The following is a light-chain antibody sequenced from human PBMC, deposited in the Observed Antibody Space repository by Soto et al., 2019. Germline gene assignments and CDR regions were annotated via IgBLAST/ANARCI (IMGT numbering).Light chain of an antibody. V-gene: IGLV2-14*03. CDR2: EVS. CDR1: SSDVGAYDY. CDR3: SSYTSSSTRV. J-gene: IGLJ1*01. Sequence: LTQPASVSGSPGQSMTISCTGTSSDVGAYDYVSWYQQHPDKAPKLMIYEVSNRPSGVSNRFSGSKSVNTATLTISGLQADDEADYYCSSYTSSSTRVFGTGTKVTVL.